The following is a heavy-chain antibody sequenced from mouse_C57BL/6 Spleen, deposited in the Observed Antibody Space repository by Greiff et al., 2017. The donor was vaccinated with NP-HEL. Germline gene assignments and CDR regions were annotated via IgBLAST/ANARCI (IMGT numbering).Heavy chain of an antibody. J-gene: IGHJ3*01. V-gene: IGHV1-26*01. CDR1: GYTFTDYY. CDR3: AKDGNWFAY. CDR2: INPNNGGT. D-gene: IGHD2-3*01. Sequence: VQLQQSGPELVKPGASVKISCKASGYTFTDYYMNWVKQSHGKSLEWIGDINPNNGGTSYNQKFKGKATLTVDKSSSTAYMELRSLTSENSAVYNCAKDGNWFAYWGQGTLVTVSA.